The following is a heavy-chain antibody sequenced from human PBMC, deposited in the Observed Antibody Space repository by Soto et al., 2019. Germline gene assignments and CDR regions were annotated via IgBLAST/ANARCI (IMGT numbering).Heavy chain of an antibody. J-gene: IGHJ6*02. V-gene: IGHV3-30-3*01. D-gene: IGHD4-4*01. CDR3: ATDPTSFAGPSTVYYGLDV. Sequence: PGGSLRLSCAASGFTFPNLALHWIRQAPGEGLEWVAYISSDGTSKYYADSVKGRFSISRDNFKDTLFLQTNTLRPEDTAVYYCATDPTSFAGPSTVYYGLDVWGQGTTVTVSS. CDR1: GFTFPNLA. CDR2: ISSDGTSK.